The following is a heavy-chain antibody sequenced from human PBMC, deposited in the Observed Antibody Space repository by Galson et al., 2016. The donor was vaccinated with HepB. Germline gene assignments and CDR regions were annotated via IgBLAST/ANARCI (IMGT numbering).Heavy chain of an antibody. CDR2: ISEDVRAT. CDR1: GFTFSTHW. J-gene: IGHJ3*02. Sequence: SLRLSCAASGFTFSTHWMHWVRQAPGKGLVCVSRISEDVRATNYADSVKGRFAIPRDNAKNTLYLQMNSLSAEDTAIYYCARVFPARCSGRSCFSEGAFDIWGQGTMVIVSS. V-gene: IGHV3-74*01. D-gene: IGHD2-15*01. CDR3: ARVFPARCSGRSCFSEGAFDI.